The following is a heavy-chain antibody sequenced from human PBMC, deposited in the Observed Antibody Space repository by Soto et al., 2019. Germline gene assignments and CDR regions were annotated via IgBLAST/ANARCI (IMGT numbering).Heavy chain of an antibody. CDR2: INHSGST. V-gene: IGHV4-34*01. J-gene: IGHJ5*02. D-gene: IGHD1-26*01. CDR3: ARESGAGYNWFDP. CDR1: GGSLSGYY. Sequence: SSETLSLTSAVYGGSLSGYYWGWFGQPPGKGLEWIGEINHSGSTNYNPSLKSRVTISVDTSKNQFSLKLSSVTAADTAVYYCARESGAGYNWFDPWGQGTLVTVSS.